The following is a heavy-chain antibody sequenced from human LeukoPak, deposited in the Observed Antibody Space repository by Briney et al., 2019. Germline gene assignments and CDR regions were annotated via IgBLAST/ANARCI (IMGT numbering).Heavy chain of an antibody. CDR2: IKYDGSEN. CDR3: AKPRFPVVMVAATEDY. J-gene: IGHJ4*02. V-gene: IGHV3-7*01. Sequence: GGSLRLSCAASGFTFSNYWMSWVRQAPGKGLEWVANIKYDGSENHYVDSVKGRFTISRDNAKNSLFLQLSSLRAEDMAIYYCAKPRFPVVMVAATEDYWGQGTRVTVSS. CDR1: GFTFSNYW. D-gene: IGHD2-15*01.